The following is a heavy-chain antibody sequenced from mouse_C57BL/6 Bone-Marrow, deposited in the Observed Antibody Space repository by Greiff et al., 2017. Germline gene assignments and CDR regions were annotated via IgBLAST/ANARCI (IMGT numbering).Heavy chain of an antibody. D-gene: IGHD2-4*01. CDR3: ARYDYDDVYYYAMDD. J-gene: IGHJ4*01. V-gene: IGHV1-80*01. CDR1: GYAFSSYW. Sequence: QVQLQQSGAELVKPGASVKISCKASGYAFSSYWMNWVKQRPGKGLEWIGQIYPGDGDTNYNGKFKGKATLTADKSSSTAYMQLSSLTSEDSAVYFCARYDYDDVYYYAMDDWGQGTSVTVSS. CDR2: IYPGDGDT.